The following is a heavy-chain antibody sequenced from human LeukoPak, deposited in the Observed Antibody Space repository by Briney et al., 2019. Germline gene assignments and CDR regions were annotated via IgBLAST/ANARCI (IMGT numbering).Heavy chain of an antibody. D-gene: IGHD3-3*01. CDR2: ISNIDNTI. CDR1: GFTVSSNY. J-gene: IGHJ4*02. CDR3: ARVPHYDFWSGYYFDY. V-gene: IGHV3-11*04. Sequence: GGSLRLSCAASGFTVSSNYMSWVRQAPGKGLEWVSYISNIDNTIYYADSVKGRFTISRDNAKNSLYLQMNSLRAEDTAVYYCARVPHYDFWSGYYFDYWGQGTLVTVSS.